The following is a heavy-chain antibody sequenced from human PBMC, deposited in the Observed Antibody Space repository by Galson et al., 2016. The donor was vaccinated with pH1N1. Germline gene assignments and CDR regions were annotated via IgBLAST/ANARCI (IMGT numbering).Heavy chain of an antibody. CDR3: ARHDYWNSLDY. D-gene: IGHD1-7*01. V-gene: IGHV4-38-2*01. CDR1: GFHITNTNW. Sequence: ETLSLTCVVSGFHITNTNWWGWIRQPPGKGLEWIGSVYHSGTAYYNPSLKSRVTISVDTSKNQFSVKLSSVTAADTAVYYCARHDYWNSLDYWSQGIQVTVSS. J-gene: IGHJ4*02. CDR2: VYHSGTA.